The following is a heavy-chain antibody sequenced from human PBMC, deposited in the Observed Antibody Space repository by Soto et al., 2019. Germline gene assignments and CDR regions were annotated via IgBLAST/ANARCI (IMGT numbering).Heavy chain of an antibody. Sequence: EVQLVESGGVVVQPGGSLRLSCAASGFTFDDYTMHWVRQGPGRGLEGVSLISWNGGSTYYADSVKGRFTISRDNSKNSLYLEMNSLRTEDTALYYCAKDKYSTPPNNYGMDVWGQGTTVTVS. D-gene: IGHD6-6*01. CDR3: AKDKYSTPPNNYGMDV. J-gene: IGHJ6*02. V-gene: IGHV3-43*01. CDR2: ISWNGGST. CDR1: GFTFDDYT.